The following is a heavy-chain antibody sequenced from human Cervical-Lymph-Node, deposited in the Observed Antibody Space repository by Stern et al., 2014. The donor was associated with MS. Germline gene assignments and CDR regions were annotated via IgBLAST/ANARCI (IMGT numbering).Heavy chain of an antibody. CDR3: AKCSQLETSGAGSGDY. D-gene: IGHD3-10*01. J-gene: IGHJ4*02. Sequence: VQLVESGGGLVQPGGSLRLSCAASGFTFNNCAMSWVRQPPGKGLEWVSAISGSGGSTYYADSVKGRFTLLRDTSKNTLYMQMNSLRVEDTAVYDWAKCSQLETSGAGSGDYWGQGTLVPVSS. CDR2: ISGSGGST. V-gene: IGHV3-23*04. CDR1: GFTFNNCA.